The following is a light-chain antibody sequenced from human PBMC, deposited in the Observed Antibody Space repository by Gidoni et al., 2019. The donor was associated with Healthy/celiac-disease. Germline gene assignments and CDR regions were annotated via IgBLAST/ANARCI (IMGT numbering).Light chain of an antibody. Sequence: DIQMTQSPSSLSASVGDRVTITCQASQDISNYLNWYQQKPGKAPKLLIYDASNLETGVPSRVSGSGSGTDFTFTISSLQPEDIATYYCQQYDNLPLTFXGXTKVEIK. J-gene: IGKJ4*01. V-gene: IGKV1-33*01. CDR1: QDISNY. CDR2: DAS. CDR3: QQYDNLPLT.